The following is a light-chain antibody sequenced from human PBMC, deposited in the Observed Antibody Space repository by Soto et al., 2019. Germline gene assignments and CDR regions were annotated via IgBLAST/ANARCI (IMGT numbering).Light chain of an antibody. CDR3: QQSFRSPIT. J-gene: IGKJ5*01. Sequence: DIQMAQSPYSVSASVGDTVTMTCRASQSIALSVNWYQQKPGKAPKLLIYVAFTLESGVPSRFSGSGSGTEFTLTIRSLQPEDFATYYCQQSFRSPITFGQGTRLEIK. CDR1: QSIALS. V-gene: IGKV1-39*01. CDR2: VAF.